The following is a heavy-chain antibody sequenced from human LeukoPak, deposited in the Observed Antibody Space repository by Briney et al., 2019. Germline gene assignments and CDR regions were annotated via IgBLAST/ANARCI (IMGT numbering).Heavy chain of an antibody. Sequence: GGSLRLSCAASGFTFSSYWMHWVRQAPGKGLVWDSRINSDGSSTSYADSVKGRFTISRDNAKNTLYLQMNSLRAEDTAVYYCARDAYIVGATTLGYWGQGTLVTVSS. CDR3: ARDAYIVGATTLGY. CDR1: GFTFSSYW. V-gene: IGHV3-74*01. CDR2: INSDGSST. J-gene: IGHJ4*02. D-gene: IGHD1-26*01.